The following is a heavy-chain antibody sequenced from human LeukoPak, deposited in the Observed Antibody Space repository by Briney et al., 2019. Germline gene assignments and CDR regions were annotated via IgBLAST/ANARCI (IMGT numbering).Heavy chain of an antibody. CDR2: IYYSGST. CDR1: GGSISSSSYY. J-gene: IGHJ6*03. Sequence: SETLSLTCTVSGGSISSSSYYWGWIRQPPGKGLEWIGSIYYSGSTYYNPSLKSRVTISVDTSKNQFSLKLSSVTAADTAVYYCARGLYSNRLRYHYYMDVWGKGTTVTVSS. CDR3: ARGLYSNRLRYHYYMDV. D-gene: IGHD4-11*01. V-gene: IGHV4-39*01.